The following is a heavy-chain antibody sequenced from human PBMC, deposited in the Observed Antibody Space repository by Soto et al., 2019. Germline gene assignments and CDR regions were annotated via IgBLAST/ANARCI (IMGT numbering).Heavy chain of an antibody. D-gene: IGHD3-10*01. CDR3: AKANLRFGERHDAFDI. J-gene: IGHJ3*02. CDR1: GFTFSSYG. CDR2: ISYDGSNK. V-gene: IGHV3-30*18. Sequence: GGSLRLSCAASGFTFSSYGMHWVRQAPGKGLEWVAVISYDGSNKYYADSVKGRFTISRDNSKNTLYLQMNSLRAEDTAVYYCAKANLRFGERHDAFDIWGQGTMVTVSS.